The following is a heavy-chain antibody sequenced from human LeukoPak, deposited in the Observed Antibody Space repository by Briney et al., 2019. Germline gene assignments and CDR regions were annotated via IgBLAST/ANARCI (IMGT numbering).Heavy chain of an antibody. D-gene: IGHD6-13*01. J-gene: IGHJ6*03. CDR1: GDSISMYY. CDR2: IDHTGST. Sequence: SETLSLTCSVSGDSISMYYWNWIRQSPGKGLEWIGYIDHTGSTNYNPSLNSRVTISRDTSTNHFSLKLSSATAADTAVYFCARGRVSSSSWQSVYYYYLYMDVWGKGSTVTVSS. V-gene: IGHV4-59*01. CDR3: ARGRVSSSSWQSVYYYYLYMDV.